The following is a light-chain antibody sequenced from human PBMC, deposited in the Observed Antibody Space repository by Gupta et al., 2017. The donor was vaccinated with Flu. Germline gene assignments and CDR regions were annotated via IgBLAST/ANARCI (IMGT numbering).Light chain of an antibody. CDR1: LSVIGASNY. CDR3: CLLAVNYWV. CDR2: YVS. J-gene: IGLJ3*02. V-gene: IGLV2-11*01. Sequence: QSALPHPRSVSGSPGQSVSISCPGTLSVIGASNYISSHQQYPSKASKLMIYYVSKRPSGVHDSYSGSKSGNTASLTITGLQADDEADYYCCLLAVNYWVFGGGTKLTVL.